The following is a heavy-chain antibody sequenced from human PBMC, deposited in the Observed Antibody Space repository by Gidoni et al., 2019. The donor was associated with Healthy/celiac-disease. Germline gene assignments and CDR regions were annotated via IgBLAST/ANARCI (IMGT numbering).Heavy chain of an antibody. CDR3: AHKRGGYDYVWGSYRPGPDAFDI. V-gene: IGHV2-5*02. CDR1: GFSLSTSGVG. Sequence: QITLKESGPTLVKPTQTLTLTCTFSGFSLSTSGVGVGWIRQPPGKALEWLALIYWDDDKRYSPSLKSRLTITKDTSKNQVVLTMTNMDPVDTATYYCAHKRGGYDYVWGSYRPGPDAFDIWGQGTMVTVSS. D-gene: IGHD3-16*02. J-gene: IGHJ3*02. CDR2: IYWDDDK.